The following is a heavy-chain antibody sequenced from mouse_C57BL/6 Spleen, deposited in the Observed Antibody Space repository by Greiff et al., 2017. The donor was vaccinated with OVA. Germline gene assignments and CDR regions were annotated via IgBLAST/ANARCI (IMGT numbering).Heavy chain of an antibody. CDR2: IKPNKGGT. D-gene: IGHD2-5*01. V-gene: IGHV1-18*01. Sequence: VQLKESGPELVKPGPSGRIPCRASGYPFPDSNMAGVKQSHGKSLEWIGEIKPNKGGTIYNQKFKGKATLTVEKSSSTAYMELRSLTSEDTAVYYCARLDSNSWFAYWGQGTLVTVSA. CDR1: GYPFPDSN. CDR3: ARLDSNSWFAY. J-gene: IGHJ3*01.